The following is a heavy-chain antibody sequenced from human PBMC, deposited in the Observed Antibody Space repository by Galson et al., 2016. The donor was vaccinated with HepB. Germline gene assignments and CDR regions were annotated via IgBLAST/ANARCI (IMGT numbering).Heavy chain of an antibody. V-gene: IGHV3-7*03. CDR3: ARDTHDYRRSNHYWGAFDI. Sequence: SLRLSCAASGFTLSDYWMAWVRQAPGKGLEWVADIKRDGSQKQYVESVKGRFTISRGNAEASVYLQMNSLRAEDTAIYYCARDTHDYRRSNHYWGAFDIWGQGTMVTVSS. CDR2: IKRDGSQK. CDR1: GFTLSDYW. D-gene: IGHD5-12*01. J-gene: IGHJ3*02.